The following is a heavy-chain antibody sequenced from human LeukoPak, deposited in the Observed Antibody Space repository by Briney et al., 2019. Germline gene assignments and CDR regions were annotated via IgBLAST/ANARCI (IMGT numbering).Heavy chain of an antibody. Sequence: SETLSLTCTVSGGSISRYYWSWIRQHPGNGLEWIGYISYTGSTTYNSSLKSRVTISLDTSQNQFSLKLTSVTPEDTAVYYCAKTAKYYYGSETYYFFEYWGQGTLVTVSS. CDR1: GGSISRYY. CDR2: ISYTGST. D-gene: IGHD3-10*01. CDR3: AKTAKYYYGSETYYFFEY. J-gene: IGHJ4*02. V-gene: IGHV4-59*01.